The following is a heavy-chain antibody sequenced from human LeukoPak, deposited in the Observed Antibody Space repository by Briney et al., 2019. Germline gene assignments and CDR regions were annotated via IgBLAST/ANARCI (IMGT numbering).Heavy chain of an antibody. V-gene: IGHV4-31*03. D-gene: IGHD2-8*01. J-gene: IGHJ4*02. CDR2: IYYSGTA. CDR1: GGSISSGAIY. CDR3: ARFSNAHGVKFDY. Sequence: SETLSLTCTVSGGSISSGAIYWSWVRQHPEKGLEWIGYIYYSGTAYYNPSLKSRVTMSVDTSKNQFSLKLDSVTAADTAVYYCARFSNAHGVKFDYWGQGTLVTVSS.